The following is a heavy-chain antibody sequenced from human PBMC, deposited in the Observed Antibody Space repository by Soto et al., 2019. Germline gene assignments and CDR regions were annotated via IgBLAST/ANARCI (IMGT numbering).Heavy chain of an antibody. CDR2: INTGNGNT. V-gene: IGHV1-3*04. Sequence: ASVKASCKSSGDTITTYGMHWVRHAPGQRLEWMGWINTGNGNTKYSQKFQGRVTITRDASAGTAFMELSSLTSEDTAVYYCATQRPFDPWGQGTLVTVSS. CDR3: ATQRPFDP. J-gene: IGHJ5*02. CDR1: GDTITTYG.